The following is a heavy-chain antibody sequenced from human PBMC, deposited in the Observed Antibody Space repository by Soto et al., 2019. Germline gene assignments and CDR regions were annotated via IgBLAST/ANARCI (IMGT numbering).Heavy chain of an antibody. CDR2: ISGSGGST. D-gene: IGHD1-20*01. J-gene: IGHJ4*02. V-gene: IGHV3-23*01. CDR1: GFNFSEYA. CDR3: AKDRDNWNFYDY. Sequence: PGGSLRLSCAASGFNFSEYAMHWVRQAPGKGLEWVSAISGSGGSTYYADSVKGRFTISRDNSKNTLYLQMNSLRAEDTAVYYCAKDRDNWNFYDYWGQGTLVTVSS.